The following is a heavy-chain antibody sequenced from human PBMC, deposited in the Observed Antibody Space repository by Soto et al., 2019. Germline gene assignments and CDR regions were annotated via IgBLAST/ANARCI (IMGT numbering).Heavy chain of an antibody. Sequence: GGSLRLSCAASGFICSSYDMSWVRQAPGKGLEWVSTILVDGRTFYVDSVKGRFTISRDSSQNTVYLQMNSLTVGDTALYYCAKATATGGGAFDICGQGTMVTVSS. V-gene: IGHV3-23*01. CDR3: AKATATGGGAFDI. CDR1: GFICSSYD. CDR2: ILVDGRT. J-gene: IGHJ3*02. D-gene: IGHD2-8*02.